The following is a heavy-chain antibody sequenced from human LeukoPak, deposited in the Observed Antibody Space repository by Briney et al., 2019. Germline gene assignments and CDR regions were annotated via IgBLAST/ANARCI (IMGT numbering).Heavy chain of an antibody. Sequence: ASVKVSCKSSGGSFTNYAITWVRQAPGQGLEWMGGIIPVFGVANYAQKFQGRVTMTADTSTDTAYMELSSLRSEDTAVYYCATEGKMVRGVYTDYWGQGTLVTVSS. CDR2: IIPVFGVA. CDR1: GGSFTNYA. CDR3: ATEGKMVRGVYTDY. D-gene: IGHD3-10*01. J-gene: IGHJ4*02. V-gene: IGHV1-69*17.